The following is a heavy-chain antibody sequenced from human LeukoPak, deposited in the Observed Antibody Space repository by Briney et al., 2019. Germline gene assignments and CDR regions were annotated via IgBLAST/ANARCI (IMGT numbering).Heavy chain of an antibody. V-gene: IGHV3-21*01. CDR3: ARQLWLWELYFVQ. CDR2: IRSSGSYI. J-gene: IGHJ4*02. D-gene: IGHD3-10*01. Sequence: AGSLTLSCSASRLTFSSYSMEWVRPAPGKGLEWVSSIRSSGSYIYYADSGKGRFTMATDNAKHSLYLQMTSLRATDTSFYFFARQLWLWELYFVQWGEGPLVSVFS. CDR1: RLTFSSYS.